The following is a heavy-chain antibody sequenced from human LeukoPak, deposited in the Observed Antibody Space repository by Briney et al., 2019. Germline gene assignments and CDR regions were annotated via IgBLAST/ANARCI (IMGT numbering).Heavy chain of an antibody. J-gene: IGHJ4*02. V-gene: IGHV1-18*01. D-gene: IGHD3-22*01. CDR3: ARDPGYYDSSGMGYFDY. CDR1: GYTFTSYG. CDR2: ISAYNGNT. Sequence: GASVKVSCKASGYTFTSYGISWVRQAPGQGLEWMGWISAYNGNTNYAQKLQGRVTMTTDTSTSTVYMELRSLRSDDTAVYYCARDPGYYDSSGMGYFDYWGQGTLVTVSS.